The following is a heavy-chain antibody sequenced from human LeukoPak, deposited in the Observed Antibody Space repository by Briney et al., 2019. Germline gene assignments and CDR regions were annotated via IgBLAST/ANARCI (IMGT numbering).Heavy chain of an antibody. CDR3: AKARLSTGWAYNDY. CDR1: GFTFSGYA. CDR2: IVGGGRST. J-gene: IGHJ4*02. D-gene: IGHD6-19*01. V-gene: IGHV3-23*01. Sequence: PGGSLRLSCAASGFTFSGYAMSWVRQAPGKGLEWVSAIVGGGRSTFYAGSVKGRFTISRDNSRNTVFLQMNGLRAEDTAVYFCAKARLSTGWAYNDYWGQGTLVTVSS.